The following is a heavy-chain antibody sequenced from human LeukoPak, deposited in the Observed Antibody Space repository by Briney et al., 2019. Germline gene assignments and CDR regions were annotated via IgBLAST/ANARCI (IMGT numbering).Heavy chain of an antibody. J-gene: IGHJ6*02. D-gene: IGHD4-17*01. CDR3: AESFDYGDQGRGYGMDV. Sequence: PGGSLRLSCAASGFTFSSSGMNWVRQAPGKGLEWVLYISSGGGNIYYADSVKGRFTISRDNAKNSLNLQMNSLKAEDTAVYYCAESFDYGDQGRGYGMDVWGQGTTVTVSS. CDR1: GFTFSSSG. V-gene: IGHV3-48*03. CDR2: ISSGGGNI.